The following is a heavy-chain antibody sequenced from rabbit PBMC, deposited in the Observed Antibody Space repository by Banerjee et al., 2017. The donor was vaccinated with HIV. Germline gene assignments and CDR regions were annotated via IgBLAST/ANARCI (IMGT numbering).Heavy chain of an antibody. J-gene: IGHJ4*01. CDR1: GFSFSYSDY. Sequence: QSLEESGGDLVKPGASLTLTCTASGFSFSYSDYMCWVRQPPGKGPEWIACIGAGSSGSTYYASWAKGRFTISKTSSTTVTLQMTSLTAADTATYFCARGSATMTMVITGYYLYLWGPGTLVTVS. D-gene: IGHD2-1*01. V-gene: IGHV1S40*01. CDR2: IGAGSSGST. CDR3: ARGSATMTMVITGYYLYL.